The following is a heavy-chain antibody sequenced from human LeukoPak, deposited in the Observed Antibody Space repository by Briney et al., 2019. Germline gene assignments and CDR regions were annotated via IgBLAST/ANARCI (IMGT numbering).Heavy chain of an antibody. CDR1: GFTFCSYG. CDR2: ISYDGSHK. J-gene: IGHJ4*02. V-gene: IGHV3-30*18. Sequence: GVSLTLSCAASGFTFCSYGMHWVRQAPGKGLEWVAVISYDGSHKYSADSVKGRFTISRDNSKNTLYLQMNSLRAEDTAVYYCAKDRGYWGQGTLVTVSS. CDR3: AKDRGY.